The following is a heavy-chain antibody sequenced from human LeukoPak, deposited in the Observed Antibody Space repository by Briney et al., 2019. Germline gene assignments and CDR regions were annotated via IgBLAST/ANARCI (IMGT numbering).Heavy chain of an antibody. V-gene: IGHV3-49*04. D-gene: IGHD3-9*01. CDR2: IRSKAYGGTT. Sequence: GGSLRLSCTASGFTFGDYAMSWVRQAPGKGLEWVGFIRSKAYGGTTEYAASVKGRFTISRDDSKSIAYLQMKSLKTEDTAVYYCSSPNSDIAHSYYYGMDVWGQGTTVTVSS. CDR3: SSPNSDIAHSYYYGMDV. J-gene: IGHJ6*02. CDR1: GFTFGDYA.